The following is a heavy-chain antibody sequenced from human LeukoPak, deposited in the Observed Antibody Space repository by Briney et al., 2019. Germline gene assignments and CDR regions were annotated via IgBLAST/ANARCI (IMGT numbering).Heavy chain of an antibody. Sequence: PSETLSLTCSVSGGSISSGGYYWTWSRQHPGTGLEWIGYIYYSGSTYYNPSLKSRVTISVVTSKNQFSLKLSSVTAADTAVYYCARGEVNPHLDYWGQGTLVSVSS. V-gene: IGHV4-31*03. CDR3: ARGEVNPHLDY. J-gene: IGHJ4*02. D-gene: IGHD1-26*01. CDR2: IYYSGST. CDR1: GGSISSGGYY.